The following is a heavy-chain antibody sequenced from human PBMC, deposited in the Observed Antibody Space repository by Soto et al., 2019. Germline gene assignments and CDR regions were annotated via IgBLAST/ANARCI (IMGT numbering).Heavy chain of an antibody. Sequence: PSDTLSLTCTVSGGSVSSGDYYWRWIRQPPGKGLEWIGYIYYSGSTYYNPSLKSRVTISVDTSKNQFSLKLSSVTAADTAVYYCARALYSSFPRYYYYGMDVWGQGTTVTVSS. D-gene: IGHD4-4*01. J-gene: IGHJ6*02. CDR3: ARALYSSFPRYYYYGMDV. CDR1: GGSVSSGDYY. V-gene: IGHV4-30-4*02. CDR2: IYYSGST.